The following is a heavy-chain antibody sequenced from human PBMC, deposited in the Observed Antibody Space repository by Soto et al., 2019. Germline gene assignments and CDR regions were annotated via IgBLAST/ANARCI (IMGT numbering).Heavy chain of an antibody. D-gene: IGHD5-18*01. Sequence: EVQLVESGGGLVQPGGSLRLSCAASGFTFRTYWLSWVRQVPGKGLEWVANINLDGSEKNYVDSVKGRCTISRDNAKNSLDMQMSSLRAEDTALYYCARDGSTSCYSYDYHGMDVWGQGTTVTVSS. J-gene: IGHJ6*02. CDR2: INLDGSEK. V-gene: IGHV3-7*05. CDR1: GFTFRTYW. CDR3: ARDGSTSCYSYDYHGMDV.